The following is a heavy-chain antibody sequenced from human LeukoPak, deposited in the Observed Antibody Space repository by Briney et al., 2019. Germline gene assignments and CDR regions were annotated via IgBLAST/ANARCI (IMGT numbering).Heavy chain of an antibody. CDR1: GFTFSTYG. CDR2: VRYDGSKK. Sequence: GGSLRLSCAASGFTFSTYGMHWVRQAPGKGLEWVALVRYDGSKKYYTNSVKGRFTISRDNSKNTLYLQTNSLRAEDTAVYYCAKDQKRGYSYGYLFYYYYMDVWGKGTTVTISS. V-gene: IGHV3-30*02. J-gene: IGHJ6*03. CDR3: AKDQKRGYSYGYLFYYYYMDV. D-gene: IGHD5-18*01.